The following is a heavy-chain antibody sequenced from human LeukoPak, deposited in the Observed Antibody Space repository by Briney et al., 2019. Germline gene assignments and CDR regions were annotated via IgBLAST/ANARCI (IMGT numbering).Heavy chain of an antibody. CDR2: IKQDGSEK. CDR3: ARPRGYSSGGSCRYYFDY. Sequence: PGGSLRLSCAASGFTFSSYWMSWVRQAPGKGLEWVANIKQDGSEKYYVDSVKGRFTISRDNAKNSLYLQMNSLRAEDTAVYYCARPRGYSSGGSCRYYFDYWRQGTLVTVSS. J-gene: IGHJ4*02. V-gene: IGHV3-7*01. D-gene: IGHD2-15*01. CDR1: GFTFSSYW.